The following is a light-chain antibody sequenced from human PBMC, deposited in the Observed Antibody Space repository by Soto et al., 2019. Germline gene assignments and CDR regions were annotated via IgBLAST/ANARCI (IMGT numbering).Light chain of an antibody. J-gene: IGKJ1*01. Sequence: EIVMTQSPATLSVSPGERATLSCRASQSVSSNFAWYQQKPGQAPRLLIYGASTRATGIPARFSGSGSGTEFTLTISSLQSEEFAVYFCQQYNNGWTFGQGTKVEIK. CDR2: GAS. CDR1: QSVSSN. CDR3: QQYNNGWT. V-gene: IGKV3-15*01.